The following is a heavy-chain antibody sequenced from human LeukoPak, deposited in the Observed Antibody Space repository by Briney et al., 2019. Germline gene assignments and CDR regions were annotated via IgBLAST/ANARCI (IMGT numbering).Heavy chain of an antibody. V-gene: IGHV4-39*07. Sequence: SETLSLTCTVSGGSISSGTYYWGWIRQPPGKGLEWIGSIYYSGSTYYNPSLKSRVTISVDTSKNQFSLKLSSVTAADTAVYYCARARSMTTVTSYYYYMDVWGKGTTVTVSS. CDR1: GGSISSGTYY. CDR2: IYYSGST. CDR3: ARARSMTTVTSYYYYMDV. J-gene: IGHJ6*03. D-gene: IGHD4-11*01.